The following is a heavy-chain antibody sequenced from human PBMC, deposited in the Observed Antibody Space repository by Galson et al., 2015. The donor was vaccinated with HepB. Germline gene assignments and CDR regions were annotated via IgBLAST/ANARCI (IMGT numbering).Heavy chain of an antibody. Sequence: SLRLSCAASGFTFGSYAMHWVRQAPGKGLEWVAVISYDGSNKYYADSVKGRFTISRDNSKNTLYLQMNSLRAEDTAVYYCARGVRRFESTMIVVVGAGTGVAVTPKFDYWGQGTLVTVSS. V-gene: IGHV3-30*04. CDR2: ISYDGSNK. CDR1: GFTFGSYA. J-gene: IGHJ4*02. CDR3: ARGVRRFESTMIVVVGAGTGVAVTPKFDY. D-gene: IGHD3-22*01.